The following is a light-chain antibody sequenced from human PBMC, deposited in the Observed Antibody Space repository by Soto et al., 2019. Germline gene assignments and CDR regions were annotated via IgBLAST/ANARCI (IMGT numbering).Light chain of an antibody. J-gene: IGKJ5*01. CDR3: QEYGYFPIT. CDR1: QSVSSSP. V-gene: IGKV3-20*01. CDR2: AAS. Sequence: TLSLSPVERATLSCRASQSVSSSPLAWYQHKPGQAPRLLIYAASSRATGSPDRFSGGGSGTDFTLTISFLEPEDFAVYYCQEYGYFPITFGQGTRL.